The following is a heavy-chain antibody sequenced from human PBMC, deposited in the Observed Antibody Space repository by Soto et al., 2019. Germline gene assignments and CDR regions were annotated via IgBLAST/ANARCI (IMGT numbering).Heavy chain of an antibody. CDR3: AKGLGELSYDFDY. Sequence: GGSLRLSCAASGFTFSSYAMSWDRQAPGKGLEWVSAIRGSGGSTYYADSVKGRFTISRDNSKTTLYLQMNSLRAEDTAVYYCAKGLGELSYDFDYWGQGTPVTVSS. CDR1: GFTFSSYA. V-gene: IGHV3-23*01. CDR2: IRGSGGST. D-gene: IGHD3-16*02. J-gene: IGHJ4*02.